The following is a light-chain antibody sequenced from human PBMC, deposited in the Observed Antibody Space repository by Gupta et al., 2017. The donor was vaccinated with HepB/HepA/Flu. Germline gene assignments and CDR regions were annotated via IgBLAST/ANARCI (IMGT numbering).Light chain of an antibody. J-gene: IGKJ1*01. CDR1: QSISSY. CDR3: QQSSSTPWT. V-gene: IGKV1-39*01. CDR2: AAS. Sequence: DIQMTQPPSSLSASVGDRVTITCRASQSISSYLNWYQQKPGKAPKLLIYAASSLQSGVPSRFSGSGSGTDFTLTISSLQPEDFATYYCQQSSSTPWTFGQGTKVEIK.